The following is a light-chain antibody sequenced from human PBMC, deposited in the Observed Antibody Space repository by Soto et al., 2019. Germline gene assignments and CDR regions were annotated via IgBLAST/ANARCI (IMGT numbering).Light chain of an antibody. J-gene: IGKJ3*01. CDR2: LGS. Sequence: DIVMTQSPLSLPVTPGEPASISCRSSQSLLHSNGYNYLDWYLQKPGQSPQLLIYLGSNRASGVPDRFSGSGSGTDFTLKISRVEAEDVGVYYCMQALQTPFFGPG. CDR3: MQALQTPF. V-gene: IGKV2-28*01. CDR1: QSLLHSNGYNY.